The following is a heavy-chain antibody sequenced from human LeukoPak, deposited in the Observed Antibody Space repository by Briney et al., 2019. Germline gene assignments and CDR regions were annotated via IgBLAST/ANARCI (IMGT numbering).Heavy chain of an antibody. CDR1: GFTFSSYG. CDR2: IWYDGSNK. D-gene: IGHD6-13*01. Sequence: GGSLRLSCAASGFTFSSYGMHWLRQAPGKGLEWVAVIWYDGSNKYYADSVKGRFTISRDNSKNTLYLQMNSLRAEDTAVYYCARDSIAAAGDYYYGMDVWGQGTTVTVSS. V-gene: IGHV3-33*01. J-gene: IGHJ6*02. CDR3: ARDSIAAAGDYYYGMDV.